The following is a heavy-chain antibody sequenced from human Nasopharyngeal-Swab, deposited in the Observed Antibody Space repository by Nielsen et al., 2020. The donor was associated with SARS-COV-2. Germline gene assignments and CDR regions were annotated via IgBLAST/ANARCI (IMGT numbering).Heavy chain of an antibody. Sequence: ASVKVSCKASGYTFTSHGINWLRQAPGQGLEWLGWISAYIGNTNYAQKLQGRVTMTTDTSTSTAYMELTSLRSDDTAVYYCARALGYSRSSGGYFWLDPWGQGTLVTVSS. CDR2: ISAYIGNT. CDR3: ARALGYSRSSGGYFWLDP. V-gene: IGHV1-18*01. D-gene: IGHD6-6*01. J-gene: IGHJ5*02. CDR1: GYTFTSHG.